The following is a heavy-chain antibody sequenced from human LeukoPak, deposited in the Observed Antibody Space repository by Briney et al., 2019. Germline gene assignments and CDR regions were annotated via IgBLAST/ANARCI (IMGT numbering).Heavy chain of an antibody. V-gene: IGHV1-69*13. D-gene: IGHD2-2*01. J-gene: IGHJ4*02. CDR2: IIPIFGTA. Sequence: SVTVSCKASGGTFSSYALSWVRQAPGQGLEWMGGIIPIFGTANYAQKFQGRVTITADESTSTAYMELSSLRSEDTAVYYCAAVVPAVMGYFDYWGQGTLVTVSS. CDR1: GGTFSSYA. CDR3: AAVVPAVMGYFDY.